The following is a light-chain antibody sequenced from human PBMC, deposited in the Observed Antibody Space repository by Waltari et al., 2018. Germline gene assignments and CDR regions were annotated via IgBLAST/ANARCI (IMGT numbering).Light chain of an antibody. CDR3: QQSYSTPRT. V-gene: IGKV1-39*01. Sequence: DIQMTQSPSSLSASVGDSVPITCRASQSISSYLNWYQQKPWKAPKLLIYAASSLQSGVPSRFSGSGSGTDFTLTISSLQPEDFATYYCQQSYSTPRTFGQGTKVEIK. J-gene: IGKJ1*01. CDR2: AAS. CDR1: QSISSY.